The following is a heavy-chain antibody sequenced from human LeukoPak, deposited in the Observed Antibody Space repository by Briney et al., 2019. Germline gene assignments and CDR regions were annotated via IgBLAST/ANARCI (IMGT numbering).Heavy chain of an antibody. CDR3: ASYLTSIPSGMDV. V-gene: IGHV3-74*01. CDR1: GFTFSSYW. J-gene: IGHJ6*02. D-gene: IGHD2/OR15-2a*01. Sequence: PGGSLRLSCAASGFTFSSYWMHWLRQEPRKGLVWVSRISTDGSSRSYADSVKGRFTIPRDNGKNTLYLQMNSLRAEDTAVYYCASYLTSIPSGMDVWGQGATVTVSS. CDR2: ISTDGSSR.